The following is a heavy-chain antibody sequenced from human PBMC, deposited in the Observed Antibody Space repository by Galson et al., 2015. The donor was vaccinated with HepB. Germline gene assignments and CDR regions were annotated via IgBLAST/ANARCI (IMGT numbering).Heavy chain of an antibody. J-gene: IGHJ6*02. CDR1: GFTFSSYG. CDR2: ISYDGSNK. Sequence: SLRLSCAASGFTFSSYGMHWVRQAPGKGLEWVAVISYDGSNKYYADSVKGRFTISRDNSKNTLYLQMNSLRAEDTAVYYCAKGDGDYVRYYYGMDVWGQGTTVTVSS. D-gene: IGHD4-17*01. V-gene: IGHV3-30*18. CDR3: AKGDGDYVRYYYGMDV.